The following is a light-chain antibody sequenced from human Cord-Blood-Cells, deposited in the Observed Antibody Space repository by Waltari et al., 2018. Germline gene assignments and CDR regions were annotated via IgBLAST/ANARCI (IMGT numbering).Light chain of an antibody. J-gene: IGLJ2*01. CDR2: QDS. Sequence: SYELTQPPSVSVSPGQTASITCSGDKSGDKYSCWYQQKPGRSPVLVIYQDSKRPSGIPERFSGSNSGNTATLTISGTQAMDEADYYCQAWDSSTAVFGGGTKLTVL. V-gene: IGLV3-1*01. CDR3: QAWDSSTAV. CDR1: KSGDKY.